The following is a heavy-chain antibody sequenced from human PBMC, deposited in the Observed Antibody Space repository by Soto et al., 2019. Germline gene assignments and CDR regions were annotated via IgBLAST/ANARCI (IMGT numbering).Heavy chain of an antibody. CDR2: ISSSSSYT. J-gene: IGHJ3*02. V-gene: IGHV3-11*05. Sequence: QVQLVESGGGLVKPGGSLRLSCAASGFTFSDYYMSWIRQAPGKGLEWVSYISSSSSYTNYADSVKGRFTISRDNAKNSLYLQMNSLRAEDTAVYYCARVAYYYDSSGYYGDLDAFDIWGQGTMVTVSS. CDR3: ARVAYYYDSSGYYGDLDAFDI. CDR1: GFTFSDYY. D-gene: IGHD3-22*01.